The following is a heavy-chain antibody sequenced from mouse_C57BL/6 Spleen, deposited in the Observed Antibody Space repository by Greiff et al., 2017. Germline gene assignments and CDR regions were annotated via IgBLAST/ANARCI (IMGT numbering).Heavy chain of an antibody. CDR1: GYSITSGYY. D-gene: IGHD1-1*01. Sequence: ESGPGLVKPSQSLSLTCSVTGYSITSGYYWNWIRQFPGNKLEWMGYISYDGSNNYNPSLKNRISITRDTAKNQFFLKLNSVTTEDTATYYCARDYGLDYWGQGTTLTVSS. V-gene: IGHV3-6*01. CDR2: ISYDGSN. J-gene: IGHJ2*01. CDR3: ARDYGLDY.